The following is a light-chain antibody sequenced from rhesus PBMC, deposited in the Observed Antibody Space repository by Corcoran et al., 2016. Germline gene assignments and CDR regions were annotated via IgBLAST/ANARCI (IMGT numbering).Light chain of an antibody. V-gene: IGKV1-22*01. CDR1: QSVSSW. CDR3: LEYSTSPWT. J-gene: IGKJ1*01. CDR2: KAS. Sequence: DIQMTQSPSSLSASVGDTVTITCRASQSVSSWLDWYQQKQGKAPNLLIDKASSLQSGVPSRFSGRGSWTDFTLTIYSLQPEDFATYYCLEYSTSPWTFGQGTKVEIK.